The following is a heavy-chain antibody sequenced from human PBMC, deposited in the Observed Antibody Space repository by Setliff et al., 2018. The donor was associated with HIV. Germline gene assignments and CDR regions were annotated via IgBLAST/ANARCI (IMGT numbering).Heavy chain of an antibody. J-gene: IGHJ4*02. Sequence: PSETLSLTCTVSGGSISNYYWSWIRQPAGKRLEWSARIQTSGRTNNNPSLKSRVTMSVDTSKNQFSLILTSVSSAYTAVYYCSRSSRVNCGCDCYLFDYWGQGTPVTVSS. CDR3: SRSSRVNCGCDCYLFDY. CDR2: IQTSGRT. D-gene: IGHD2-21*02. CDR1: GGSISNYY. V-gene: IGHV4-4*07.